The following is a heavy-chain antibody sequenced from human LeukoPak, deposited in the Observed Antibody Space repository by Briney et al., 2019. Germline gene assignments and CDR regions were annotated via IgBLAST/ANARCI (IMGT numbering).Heavy chain of an antibody. Sequence: GGSLRLSCAASGFTFDDYGMSWVRQAPGKGLEWVSYISSSGSTIYYADSVKGRFTISRDNAKNSLYLQMNSLRAEDTAVYYCARVSSGWYFDYWGQGTLVTVSS. D-gene: IGHD6-19*01. CDR2: ISSSGSTI. CDR3: ARVSSGWYFDY. CDR1: GFTFDDYG. V-gene: IGHV3-11*01. J-gene: IGHJ4*02.